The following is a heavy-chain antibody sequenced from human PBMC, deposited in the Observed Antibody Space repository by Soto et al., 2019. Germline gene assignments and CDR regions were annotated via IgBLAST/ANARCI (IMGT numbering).Heavy chain of an antibody. CDR3: ARLRRYCSSTSCPKVGFDP. V-gene: IGHV4-59*08. CDR1: GGSISSYY. CDR2: IYYSGST. D-gene: IGHD2-2*01. J-gene: IGHJ5*02. Sequence: SETLSLTCTVSGGSISSYYWSWIRQPPGKGLEWIGYIYYSGSTNYNPSLKSRVTISVDTSKNQFSLKLSSVTAADTAVYYCARLRRYCSSTSCPKVGFDPWGQGTLVTVSS.